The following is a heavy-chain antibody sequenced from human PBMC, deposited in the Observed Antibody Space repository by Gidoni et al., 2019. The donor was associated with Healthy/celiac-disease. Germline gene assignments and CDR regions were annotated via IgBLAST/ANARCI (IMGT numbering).Heavy chain of an antibody. D-gene: IGHD3-22*01. CDR1: GFTFSSYG. V-gene: IGHV3-33*01. CDR2: IWYDGSNK. CDR3: ARSYHDTSGHDAFDI. J-gene: IGHJ3*02. Sequence: QVQLVESGGGVVQPGRSLRLSCAASGFTFSSYGMHWVRQAPGKGLELVAVIWYDGSNKYYADSVKGRFTISRDNSKNTLYLQMNSLRAEDTAVYYCARSYHDTSGHDAFDIWGQGTMVTVSS.